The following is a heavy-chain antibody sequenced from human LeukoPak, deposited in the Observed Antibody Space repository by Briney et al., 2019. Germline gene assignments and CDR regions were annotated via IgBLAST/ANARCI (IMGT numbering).Heavy chain of an antibody. Sequence: PSETLSLTCTVSGGSISSGDYYWSWIRQPPGKGLEWIVYIYYSGSTYYNPSLKSRVTTSVDTSKNQFSLKLSSVTAADTAVYYCARGSCSGGSCYFDYWGQGTLVTVSS. CDR3: ARGSCSGGSCYFDY. D-gene: IGHD2-15*01. J-gene: IGHJ4*02. CDR1: GGSISSGDYY. CDR2: IYYSGST. V-gene: IGHV4-30-4*01.